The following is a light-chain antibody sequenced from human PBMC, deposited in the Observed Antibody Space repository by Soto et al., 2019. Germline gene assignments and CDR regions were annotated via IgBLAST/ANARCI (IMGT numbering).Light chain of an antibody. CDR1: SSDIGGYTY. CDR2: DVS. V-gene: IGLV2-14*01. J-gene: IGLJ2*01. CDR3: SSYTTSSTLV. Sequence: QSALTQPASVSGSPGQSITISCTGTSSDIGGYTYVSWYQQHPGTAPKLMIYDVSDRPSGVSNRFSGSKSGNTASLTISGLQAEDEANYYCSSYTTSSTLVFGGGTKVTVL.